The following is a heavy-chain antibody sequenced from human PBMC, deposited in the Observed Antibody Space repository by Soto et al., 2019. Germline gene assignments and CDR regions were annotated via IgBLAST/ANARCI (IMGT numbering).Heavy chain of an antibody. D-gene: IGHD3-10*01. CDR3: ARDLEFRDGNIYYLDY. Sequence: ASVKVSCKASGGTFRNHVFNWVRQAPGQGLEWMGGIIPIIGTPNYAQKFQGRVTITADASTSTVYLEVSSLRSQDTAVYYCARDLEFRDGNIYYLDYWGQGTLVTVSS. CDR2: IIPIIGTP. CDR1: GGTFRNHV. J-gene: IGHJ4*02. V-gene: IGHV1-69*13.